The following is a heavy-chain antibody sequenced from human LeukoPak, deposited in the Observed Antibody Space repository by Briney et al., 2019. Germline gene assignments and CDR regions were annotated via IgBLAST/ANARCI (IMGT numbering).Heavy chain of an antibody. D-gene: IGHD6-13*01. J-gene: IGHJ4*02. Sequence: EGSLRLSCAASGFTFSVSVMNWVRQVPGKGLEWVSGISSSGDNTYYADFVKGRFTISRDNHKNTLHLQMNGLRADDTAIYYCAKEGGYSSTWYWGQGALVTVSS. CDR1: GFTFSVSV. V-gene: IGHV3-23*01. CDR2: ISSSGDNT. CDR3: AKEGGYSSTWY.